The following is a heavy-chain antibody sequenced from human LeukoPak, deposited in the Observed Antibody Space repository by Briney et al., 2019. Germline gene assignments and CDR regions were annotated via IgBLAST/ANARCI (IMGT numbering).Heavy chain of an antibody. V-gene: IGHV4-38-2*01. D-gene: IGHD2-15*01. CDR3: ARRPKGYCSGGSCYPFDY. J-gene: IGHJ4*02. CDR2: IYHSGST. CDR1: GYSISSGYY. Sequence: PSGTLSLTCAVSGYSISSGYYWGWIRQPPGKGLEWIGSIYHSGSTYYKPSLKSRVTISVDTSKNQFSLKLSSVTAADTAVYYCARRPKGYCSGGSCYPFDYWGQGTLVTVSS.